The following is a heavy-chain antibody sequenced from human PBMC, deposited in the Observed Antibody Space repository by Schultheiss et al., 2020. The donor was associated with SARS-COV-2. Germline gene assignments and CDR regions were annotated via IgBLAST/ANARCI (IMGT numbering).Heavy chain of an antibody. V-gene: IGHV4-34*01. CDR1: GGSFSGYY. CDR3: ASGREQIDY. Sequence: SETLSLTCAVYGGSFSGYYWSWIRQPPGKGLEWIGYIYHSGSTNYNPSLKSRVTISVDTSKNQFSLKLSSVTAADTAVYYCASGREQIDYWGQGTLVTVSS. CDR2: IYHSGST. J-gene: IGHJ4*02. D-gene: IGHD5-24*01.